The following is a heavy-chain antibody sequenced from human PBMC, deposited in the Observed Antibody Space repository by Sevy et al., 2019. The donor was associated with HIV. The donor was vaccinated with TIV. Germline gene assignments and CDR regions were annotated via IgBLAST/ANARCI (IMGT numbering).Heavy chain of an antibody. V-gene: IGHV3-30-3*01. D-gene: IGHD1-26*01. Sequence: GGSLRLSCAASGFTFSSYAMHWVRQAPGKGLEWVAVISYDGCNKYYADSVKGRFTISRDNSKNTLYLQMNSLRAEDTAVYYCARDERELWSRDYWGQGTLVTVSS. CDR1: GFTFSSYA. CDR3: ARDERELWSRDY. J-gene: IGHJ4*02. CDR2: ISYDGCNK.